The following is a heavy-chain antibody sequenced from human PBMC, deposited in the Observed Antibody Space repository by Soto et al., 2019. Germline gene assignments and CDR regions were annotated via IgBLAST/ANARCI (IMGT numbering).Heavy chain of an antibody. D-gene: IGHD2-15*01. Sequence: SETLSLSCTVSGGSISSYYWSWIRQPPGKGLEWIGYIYYSGSTNYNPSLKSRVTISVDTSKNQFSLKLSSLTAADTAVYYCARDKSPYCSGGSCYLARYYHYYMDVWGKGTTVTVSS. CDR1: GGSISSYY. CDR3: ARDKSPYCSGGSCYLARYYHYYMDV. V-gene: IGHV4-59*12. J-gene: IGHJ6*03. CDR2: IYYSGST.